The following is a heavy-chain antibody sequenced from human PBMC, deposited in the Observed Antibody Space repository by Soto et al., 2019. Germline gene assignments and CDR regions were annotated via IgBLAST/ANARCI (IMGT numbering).Heavy chain of an antibody. D-gene: IGHD6-25*01. J-gene: IGHJ3*02. Sequence: SETLSLTCTVSGGSISSYYWSWIRQPPGKGLEWIGYIYYSGSTNYNPSLKSRVTISVDTSKNQFSLKLSSVTAADTAVYYCARLRFSSGYAFDIWGQGTMVNVS. CDR3: ARLRFSSGYAFDI. CDR1: GGSISSYY. CDR2: IYYSGST. V-gene: IGHV4-59*08.